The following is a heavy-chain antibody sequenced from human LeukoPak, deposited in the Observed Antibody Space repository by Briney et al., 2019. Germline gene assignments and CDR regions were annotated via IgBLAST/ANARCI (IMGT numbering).Heavy chain of an antibody. D-gene: IGHD2-15*01. V-gene: IGHV1-2*02. J-gene: IGHJ6*02. CDR2: INPKSGGT. CDR3: ARDHCSADSCYEDYYNGLDV. Sequence: ASVKVSCKASGYTFTAYYLQWVRLAPGQGLEWMGWINPKSGGTEYAKRFQGRVTMTRDTSISTAYMELSRLRSDDTAVYYCARDHCSADSCYEDYYNGLDVWGQGTTVTVSS. CDR1: GYTFTAYY.